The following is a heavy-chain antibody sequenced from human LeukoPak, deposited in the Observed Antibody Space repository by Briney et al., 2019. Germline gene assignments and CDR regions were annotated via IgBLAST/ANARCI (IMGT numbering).Heavy chain of an antibody. CDR2: IYSGGST. V-gene: IGHV3-53*01. CDR3: ARDRPEYSYGFAFDI. CDR1: GFTVSSNY. D-gene: IGHD5-18*01. Sequence: PGGSLRLSCAASGFTVSSNYMSWVRQAPGKGLEWVSVIYSGGSTYYADSVKGRFTISRDNSKNTLYLQMNSLRAEDTAVYYCARDRPEYSYGFAFDIWGQGTMVTVSS. J-gene: IGHJ3*02.